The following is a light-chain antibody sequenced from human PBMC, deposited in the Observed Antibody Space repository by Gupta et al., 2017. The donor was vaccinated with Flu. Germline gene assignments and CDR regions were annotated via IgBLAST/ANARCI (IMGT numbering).Light chain of an antibody. CDR2: GAS. J-gene: IGKJ4*01. CDR3: QQHGDSPPLT. CDR1: QSVANNN. Sequence: EVVLPQSPGTVSLSRGEGATLSCSASQSVANNNLAWYQQRPGQAPRLLIYGASNRATDIPDRFSGSGSGTDFTLTISSLQPEDSAVYYCQQHGDSPPLTFGGGTKVEI. V-gene: IGKV3-20*01.